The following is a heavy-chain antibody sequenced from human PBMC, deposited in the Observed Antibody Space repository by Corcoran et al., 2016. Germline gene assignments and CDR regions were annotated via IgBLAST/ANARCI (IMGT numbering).Heavy chain of an antibody. CDR1: GFTFSSYG. Sequence: QVQLVESGGGVVQPGRSLRLSCAASGFTFSSYGMHWVRQAPGKGLEWVAVISYDGSNKYYADSVKGRFTISRDNSKNTLYLQMNSLRAEDTAVYYCASQYSSARGDDYWCQGTLVTVSS. D-gene: IGHD6-19*01. CDR3: ASQYSSARGDDY. J-gene: IGHJ4*02. CDR2: ISYDGSNK. V-gene: IGHV3-30*03.